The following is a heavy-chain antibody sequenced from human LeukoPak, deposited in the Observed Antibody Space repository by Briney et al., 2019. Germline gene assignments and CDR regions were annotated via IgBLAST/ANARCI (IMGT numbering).Heavy chain of an antibody. Sequence: PSETLSLTCTVSGGSISSGSYYWSWIRQPAGKGLEWIGRIYTSGSTNYNPSLKSRVTISVDTSKNQSSLKLSSVTAADTAVYYCARATKFYYYYYMDVWGKGTTVTVSS. CDR2: IYTSGST. CDR3: ARATKFYYYYYMDV. D-gene: IGHD2-2*01. J-gene: IGHJ6*03. CDR1: GGSISSGSYY. V-gene: IGHV4-61*02.